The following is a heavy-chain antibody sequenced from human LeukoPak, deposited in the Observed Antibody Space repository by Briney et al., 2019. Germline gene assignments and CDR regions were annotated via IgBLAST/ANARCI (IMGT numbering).Heavy chain of an antibody. V-gene: IGHV3-7*03. CDR1: GFTFSDEY. D-gene: IGHD3-10*01. Sequence: GGSLRLSCAASGFTFSDEYMSWIRQAPGKGLEWVANIKPDGSEKHCVDSVKGRLTIARDNAKNSLYLQMNSLRAEDTAVYYCARGDYYGSGTYYHDAFDIWGQGTMVTVSS. CDR3: ARGDYYGSGTYYHDAFDI. CDR2: IKPDGSEK. J-gene: IGHJ3*02.